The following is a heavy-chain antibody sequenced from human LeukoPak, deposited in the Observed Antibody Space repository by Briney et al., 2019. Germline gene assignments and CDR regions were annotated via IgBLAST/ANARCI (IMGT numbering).Heavy chain of an antibody. V-gene: IGHV3-23*01. CDR3: AKDQGYSGYELFDY. Sequence: GGSLRLSCAASGFTFSNYAMSWVRQAPGKGLEWVSTISIGGGSTYYADSVKGRFTISRDNSENTLYLQMNSLRVEDTALYYCAKDQGYSGYELFDYWGQGTLVTVSS. CDR1: GFTFSNYA. CDR2: ISIGGGST. J-gene: IGHJ4*02. D-gene: IGHD5-12*01.